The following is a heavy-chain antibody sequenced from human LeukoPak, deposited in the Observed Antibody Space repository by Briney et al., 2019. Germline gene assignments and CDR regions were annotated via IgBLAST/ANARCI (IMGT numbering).Heavy chain of an antibody. Sequence: SETLSLTCTVSGGSISSGGYYWSWIRQHPGKGLEWIGYIYYSGSTYYNPSLKSRVTISVDTSKNQFSLKLSSVTAADTAVYYCARGGPYYYYYMDVWGKGTTVTVSS. CDR2: IYYSGST. CDR1: GGSISSGGYY. CDR3: ARGGPYYYYYMDV. V-gene: IGHV4-31*03. J-gene: IGHJ6*03.